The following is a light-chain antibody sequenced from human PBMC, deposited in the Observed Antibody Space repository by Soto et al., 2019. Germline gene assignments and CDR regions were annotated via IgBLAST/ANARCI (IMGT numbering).Light chain of an antibody. Sequence: SQTPVVADRVTNTCRAGQSVSTYLNWYQQKPDKAPKLLIYGSSRLQTGVPSRFSCSGAGTDFTLTISIVQPQEFATYYCQHTYRTPWTVSQGTKVDI. V-gene: IGKV1-39*01. J-gene: IGKJ1*01. CDR3: QHTYRTPWT. CDR1: QSVSTY. CDR2: GSS.